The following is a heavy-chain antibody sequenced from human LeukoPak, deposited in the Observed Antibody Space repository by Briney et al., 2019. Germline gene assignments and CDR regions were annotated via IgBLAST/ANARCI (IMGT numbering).Heavy chain of an antibody. V-gene: IGHV3-33*01. CDR2: IWYDGSNK. Sequence: GGSLRLSCAASGFTLSSYGMHWVRQAPGKGLEWVAVIWYDGSNKYYADSVKGRFTISRDNSKNTLYLQMNSLRAEDTAVYYCARDIGYCSSTSCYRYGMDVWGKGTTVTVSS. CDR1: GFTLSSYG. CDR3: ARDIGYCSSTSCYRYGMDV. J-gene: IGHJ6*04. D-gene: IGHD2-2*01.